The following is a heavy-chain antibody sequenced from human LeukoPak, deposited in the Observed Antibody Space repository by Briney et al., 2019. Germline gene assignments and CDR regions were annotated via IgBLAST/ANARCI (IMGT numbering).Heavy chain of an antibody. CDR3: AHGAMYQLDY. J-gene: IGHJ4*02. CDR2: IIGGGGST. Sequence: GGSLRLSCAASGFTFSNYAMSWVRPAPGKGLEWVSGIIGGGGSTYYADSVKGRFTISGDNSRNTLFLQMNSLRAEDTAVYYCAHGAMYQLDYWGQGTLVTVSS. D-gene: IGHD2-2*01. CDR1: GFTFSNYA. V-gene: IGHV3-23*01.